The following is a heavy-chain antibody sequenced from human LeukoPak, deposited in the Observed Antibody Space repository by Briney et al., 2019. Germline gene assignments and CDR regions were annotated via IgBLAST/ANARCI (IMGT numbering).Heavy chain of an antibody. CDR1: GFTFDDYA. Sequence: GRSLRLSCADSGFTFDDYAMHWGPHAPGKGLEWVSGVRWNSETKAYADSVKGRFTISRDKAKKSLYLQMDSLRHEDTALYITAKSRLATLSYWYFYLCGRGALVIVSS. D-gene: IGHD6-25*01. J-gene: IGHJ2*01. CDR3: AKSRLATLSYWYFYL. V-gene: IGHV3-9*01. CDR2: VRWNSETK.